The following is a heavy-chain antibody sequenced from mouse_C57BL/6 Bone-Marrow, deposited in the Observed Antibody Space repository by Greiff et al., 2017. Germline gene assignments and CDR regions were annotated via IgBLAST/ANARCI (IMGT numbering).Heavy chain of an antibody. J-gene: IGHJ1*03. CDR2: IDPSDSYT. CDR1: GYTFTSYW. D-gene: IGHD2-3*01. V-gene: IGHV1-69*01. CDR3: ARSGLLHWYFDV. Sequence: QVQLQQPGAELVMPGASVKLSCKASGYTFTSYWMHWVKQRPGQGLEWIGEIDPSDSYTNYNQKFKGKSTLTVDKSSSTAYMQLSSLTSEDSAVYYCARSGLLHWYFDVWGTGTTVTVSS.